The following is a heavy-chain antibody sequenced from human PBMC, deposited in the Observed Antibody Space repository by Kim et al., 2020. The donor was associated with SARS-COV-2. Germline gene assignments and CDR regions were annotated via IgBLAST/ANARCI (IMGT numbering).Heavy chain of an antibody. CDR3: ARVSYRTSWDAAPVGYYGLDV. CDR1: GFTFDDYT. CDR2: INWDGANT. Sequence: GGSLRLSCAASGFTFDDYTMHWVRQVPGKGLEWVSLINWDGANTYYADSVKGRFTISRDNSKNSLYLQMDSLRREDTALYFCARVSYRTSWDAAPVGYYGLDVWGQGTTVTVSS. J-gene: IGHJ6*02. D-gene: IGHD6-13*01. V-gene: IGHV3-43*01.